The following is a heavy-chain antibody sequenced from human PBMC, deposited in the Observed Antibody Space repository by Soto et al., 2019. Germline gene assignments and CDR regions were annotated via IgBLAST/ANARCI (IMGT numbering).Heavy chain of an antibody. CDR3: ARILSRGSGSYYNDDDY. CDR1: GLTVSSNY. J-gene: IGHJ4*02. D-gene: IGHD3-10*01. V-gene: IGHV3-66*01. Sequence: EVKLVESGGGLVQPGGSLRLSCAASGLTVSSNYMSWVRQAPGKGLECVSVIYSGGSTYYADSVKGRFTISRDNSKNTLYLQMNSLRVEDTAVYYCARILSRGSGSYYNDDDYWGQGTLVTVSS. CDR2: IYSGGST.